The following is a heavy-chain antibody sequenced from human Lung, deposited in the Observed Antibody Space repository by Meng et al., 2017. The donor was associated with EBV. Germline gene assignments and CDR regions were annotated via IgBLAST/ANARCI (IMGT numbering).Heavy chain of an antibody. J-gene: IGHJ4*02. CDR3: GVGLGSYNSH. CDR2: IYSSGST. V-gene: IGHV4-30-4*01. Sequence: QGQLQKSGPGLVKPSQTLSLTCAVSGGSVSSGGYYWSWIRQPPGKGLEWIGYIYSSGSTYYNPSLKSRASISIDTSKNQFSLKVTSPTAADTAVYYCGVGLGSYNSHWGQGTLVTVSS. D-gene: IGHD1-26*01. CDR1: GGSVSSGGYY.